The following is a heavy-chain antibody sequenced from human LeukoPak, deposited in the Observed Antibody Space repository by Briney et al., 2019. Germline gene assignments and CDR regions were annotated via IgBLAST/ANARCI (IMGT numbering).Heavy chain of an antibody. D-gene: IGHD2-2*01. J-gene: IGHJ4*02. Sequence: GGSLRLSCAASGFTFSNAWMYWVRQAPGKGREWVGRIRSKTDGGTTDYAAPVKGRFTISRDESKNTLYLQMNSLKSEDTAVYYCTTYQPTLTLDYWGQGTLVTVSS. CDR3: TTYQPTLTLDY. CDR1: GFTFSNAW. CDR2: IRSKTDGGTT. V-gene: IGHV3-15*01.